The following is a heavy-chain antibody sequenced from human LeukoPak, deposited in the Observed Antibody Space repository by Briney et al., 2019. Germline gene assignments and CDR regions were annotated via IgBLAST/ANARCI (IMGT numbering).Heavy chain of an antibody. CDR3: ARDQVECTGGTCQSRVGFDF. D-gene: IGHD2-8*02. V-gene: IGHV4-59*11. CDR2: IYYSRST. Sequence: KPSGTLSLTCTVSGDSINSLDLWSWVRQPPGKGLEWIGYIYYSRSTNYNPSLKSRVTISVDTSKNQFSLKLSSVTAADTAVYYCARDQVECTGGTCQSRVGFDFWGQGTLVTVSS. CDR1: GDSINSLDL. J-gene: IGHJ4*02.